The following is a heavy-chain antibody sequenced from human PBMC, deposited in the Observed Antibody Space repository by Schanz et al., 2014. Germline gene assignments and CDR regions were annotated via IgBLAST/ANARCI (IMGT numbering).Heavy chain of an antibody. J-gene: IGHJ5*02. D-gene: IGHD2-2*01. Sequence: QVQLVQSGDEVKKPGASVKVSCKTSGYTFSDYGITWVRQAPGQGLEWVGWISPYTGNTHYFDKMEGRVTMTTDTSTSTAYMELRSLRSEDTAMYYCARDRRRYCSTASCLHDNWFDPWGQGTLVIVSS. CDR1: GYTFSDYG. V-gene: IGHV1-18*01. CDR2: ISPYTGNT. CDR3: ARDRRRYCSTASCLHDNWFDP.